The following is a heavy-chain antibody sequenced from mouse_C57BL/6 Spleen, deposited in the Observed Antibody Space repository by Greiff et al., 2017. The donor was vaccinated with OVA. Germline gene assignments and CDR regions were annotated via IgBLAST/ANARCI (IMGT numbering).Heavy chain of an antibody. J-gene: IGHJ2*01. CDR2: IHPSDSDT. CDR1: GYTFTSYW. V-gene: IGHV1-74*01. Sequence: QVQLQQPGAELVKPGASVKVSCKASGYTFTSYWMHWVKQRPGQGLDWIGRIHPSDSDTNYNQKFKGKATLTVDKSSSTAYMQLSSLTSEDSAVYYCATHGETGTFFDYWGQGTTLTVSS. CDR3: ATHGETGTFFDY. D-gene: IGHD4-1*01.